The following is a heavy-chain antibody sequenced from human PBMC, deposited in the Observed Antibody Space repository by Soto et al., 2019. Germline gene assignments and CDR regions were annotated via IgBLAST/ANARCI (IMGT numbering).Heavy chain of an antibody. Sequence: GGSVRLSCAASGFPLRSYWLSWVRQSPGKGLEWLATIKTDASEKKYVDSVKGRFTVSRDNAKNSLYLQMDSLRAEDTAVYYCPRDSGYGSGSSLHHYLACRGRGTRVTVPQ. D-gene: IGHD3-10*01. CDR3: PRDSGYGSGSSLHHYLAC. V-gene: IGHV3-7*01. CDR2: IKTDASEK. J-gene: IGHJ4*02. CDR1: GFPLRSYW.